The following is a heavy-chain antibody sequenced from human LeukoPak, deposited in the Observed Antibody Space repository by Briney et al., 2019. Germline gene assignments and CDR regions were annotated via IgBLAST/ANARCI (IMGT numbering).Heavy chain of an antibody. V-gene: IGHV3-23*01. Sequence: GASLRLSCAASGFTFSSYAMSWVRQAPGKGLEWVSAISGSGGSTYYADSVKGRFTISGDNTKNTLYLQMNSLRAEDTAVYYCAKDRFFFDYWGQGTLVTVSS. D-gene: IGHD3-10*01. J-gene: IGHJ4*02. CDR3: AKDRFFFDY. CDR1: GFTFSSYA. CDR2: ISGSGGST.